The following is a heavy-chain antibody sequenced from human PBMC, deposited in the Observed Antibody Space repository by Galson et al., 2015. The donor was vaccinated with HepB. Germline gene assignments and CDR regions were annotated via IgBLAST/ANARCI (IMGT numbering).Heavy chain of an antibody. Sequence: PALVNPTQTLTLTCTFSGFSLSASRVGVGWFRLPPGKALEWLALIYGDDDKHYSPSLETRLTITKDTSKNQVLLRVTAMDPVDTATYYCAHRRAPFDEDWFDAWGQGTLVIVSS. CDR2: IYGDDDK. D-gene: IGHD3-9*01. CDR1: GFSLSASRVG. J-gene: IGHJ5*02. CDR3: AHRRAPFDEDWFDA. V-gene: IGHV2-5*02.